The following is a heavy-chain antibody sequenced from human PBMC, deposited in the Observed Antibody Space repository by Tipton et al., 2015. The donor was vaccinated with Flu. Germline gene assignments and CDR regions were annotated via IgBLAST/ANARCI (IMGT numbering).Heavy chain of an antibody. J-gene: IGHJ5*02. CDR2: IYYSGST. V-gene: IGHV4-31*03. CDR1: GGSISSGGAY. CDR3: VRDLGPFNWFDH. Sequence: GLVKPSQTLSLTCNVSGGSISSGGAYWSWIRQHPGKGLEWIGGIYYSGSTYKNPPLTSRVSISVDTSKNQFSLNLKSVTAADTAVYYCVRDLGPFNWFDHWGQGSLVTVSS.